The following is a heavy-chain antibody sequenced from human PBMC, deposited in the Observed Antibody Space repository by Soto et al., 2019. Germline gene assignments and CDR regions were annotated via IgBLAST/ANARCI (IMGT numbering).Heavy chain of an antibody. V-gene: IGHV1-69*12. Sequence: QVQLVQSGAEVQKPESSVKVSCKAPGGTFSTYAISWVRQSPGQGLEWMGGIIPMFGTANYAQRFQDRVTITADESTNTVYMELSRLRSEDTAVYFCASGIQLWLRRINNGYSGWGQGTLVTVSS. D-gene: IGHD5-18*01. J-gene: IGHJ4*02. CDR1: GGTFSTYA. CDR3: ASGIQLWLRRINNGYSG. CDR2: IIPMFGTA.